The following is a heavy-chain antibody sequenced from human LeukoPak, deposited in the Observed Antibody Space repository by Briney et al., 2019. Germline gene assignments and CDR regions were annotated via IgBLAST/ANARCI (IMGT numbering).Heavy chain of an antibody. CDR2: IYNSGGT. V-gene: IGHV4-59*10. CDR3: ARGHSFFAFDS. D-gene: IGHD3-16*01. J-gene: IGHJ4*02. CDR1: GGSFSNYY. Sequence: PSETLSLTCAVYGGSFSNYYWSWIRQPPGKGLEWIGRIYNSGGTNYNPSLKSRVTISVDTSKNQFSLRLSSVTAADTAVYYCARGHSFFAFDSWGQGTLVTVSS.